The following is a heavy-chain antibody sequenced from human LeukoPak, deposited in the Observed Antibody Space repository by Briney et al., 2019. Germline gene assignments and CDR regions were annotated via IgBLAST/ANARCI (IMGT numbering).Heavy chain of an antibody. D-gene: IGHD2-2*01. CDR3: ATSYRILPAASLDY. CDR2: ISSSSVYI. Sequence: GGSLRLSCAASGFTFSTYSMTWVRQSPGRGLEWVSSISSSSVYIYYADSVKGRFIISRDNAKTSLYLQMTSLRAEDTAVYYCATSYRILPAASLDYWGQGALVTVSS. CDR1: GFTFSTYS. J-gene: IGHJ4*02. V-gene: IGHV3-21*01.